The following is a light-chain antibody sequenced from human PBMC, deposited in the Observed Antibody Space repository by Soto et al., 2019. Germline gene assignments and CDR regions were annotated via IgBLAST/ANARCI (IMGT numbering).Light chain of an antibody. CDR3: SAYAARSTLV. V-gene: IGLV2-14*01. J-gene: IGLJ3*02. CDR2: EVR. Sequence: QSALTQPASVSGSAGQSITISCSGTMRDVGAYNLVSWYQQHPSTAPKLINYEVRNPPSGISSRFSGSRSGYTASLTSSGLQSEDEGYYYCSAYAARSTLVFGGGTKLTVL. CDR1: MRDVGAYNL.